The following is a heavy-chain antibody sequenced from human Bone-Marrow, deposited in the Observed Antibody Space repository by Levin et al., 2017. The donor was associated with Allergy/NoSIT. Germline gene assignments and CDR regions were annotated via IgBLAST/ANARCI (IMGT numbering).Heavy chain of an antibody. V-gene: IGHV3-21*01. CDR1: GFTFSTYA. CDR3: ARGYGVEHYYYCGMDV. D-gene: IGHD3-3*01. J-gene: IGHJ6*02. CDR2: ISTSSTYI. Sequence: GGSLRLSCVASGFTFSTYAINWVRQAPGKGLEWVASISTSSTYIYYADSVKGRFTISRDNARNSLYLQMSSLRPEDTAVYYCARGYGVEHYYYCGMDVWGQGTTVTVSS.